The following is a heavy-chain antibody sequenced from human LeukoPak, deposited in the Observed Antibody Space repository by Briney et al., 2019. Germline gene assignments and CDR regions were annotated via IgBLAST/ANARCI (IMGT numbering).Heavy chain of an antibody. Sequence: GASVKVSCKASGYTFTSYDINWVRQATGQGLEWMGWMNPNSGNTGYAQKFQGRVTMTRNTSISTAYMGLSSLRSEDTAVYYCARGLRAPFRFDPWGQGTLVTVSS. J-gene: IGHJ5*02. V-gene: IGHV1-8*01. CDR2: MNPNSGNT. D-gene: IGHD3-3*02. CDR3: ARGLRAPFRFDP. CDR1: GYTFTSYD.